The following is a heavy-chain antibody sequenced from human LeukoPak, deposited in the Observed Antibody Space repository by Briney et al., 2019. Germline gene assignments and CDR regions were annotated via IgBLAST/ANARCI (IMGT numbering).Heavy chain of an antibody. CDR1: GFTFSTYW. D-gene: IGHD1-26*01. CDR2: IKQDGSEK. V-gene: IGHV3-7*03. J-gene: IGHJ4*02. Sequence: GGSLRLSCAASGFTFSTYWIHWVRQAPGKGLEWVANIKQDGSEKYYVDSVKGRFTISRDNAKNSLYLQMNSLRAEDTAVYYCAREDSGSYYSDYWGQGTLVTVSS. CDR3: AREDSGSYYSDY.